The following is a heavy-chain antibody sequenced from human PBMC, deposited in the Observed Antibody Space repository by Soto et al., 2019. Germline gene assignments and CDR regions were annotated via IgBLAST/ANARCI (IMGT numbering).Heavy chain of an antibody. V-gene: IGHV4-39*01. CDR2: VEYGGST. J-gene: IGHJ4*02. D-gene: IGHD2-15*01. Sequence: SETLSLTCTVSGVSIISSNFYWGWIRQPPGKGLEWIGSVEYGGSTYDNPSLKSRVTLSADTSKNQFSLKLISVTAADTAVYYCARDGHCSGGTCYPQWGQGTLVTVSS. CDR1: GVSIISSNFY. CDR3: ARDGHCSGGTCYPQ.